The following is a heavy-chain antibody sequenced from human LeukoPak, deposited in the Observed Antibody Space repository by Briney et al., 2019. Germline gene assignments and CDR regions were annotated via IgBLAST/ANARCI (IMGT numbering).Heavy chain of an antibody. D-gene: IGHD3-22*01. Sequence: SETLSLTCTVSGGSISSYYWSWLRQPPGKGLEWIGYIYYSGSTNYNPSLKSRVTISVDTSKNQFSLKLSSVTAADTAVYYCARHLPDYYDSSGYPDYWGQGTLVTVSS. V-gene: IGHV4-59*08. CDR2: IYYSGST. CDR3: ARHLPDYYDSSGYPDY. CDR1: GGSISSYY. J-gene: IGHJ4*02.